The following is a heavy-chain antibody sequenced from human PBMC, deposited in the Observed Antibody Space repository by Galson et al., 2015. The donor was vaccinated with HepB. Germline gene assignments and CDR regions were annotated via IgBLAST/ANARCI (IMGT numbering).Heavy chain of an antibody. V-gene: IGHV2-70*11. CDR1: GFSLNTAGMC. J-gene: IGHJ5*02. CDR3: ARPAINYYGSGAAENWFDT. D-gene: IGHD3-10*01. CDR2: IDWDDDR. Sequence: PALVKPTQTLTLTCTFSGFSLNTAGMCVSWIRQPPGKALEWLARIDWDDDRYYNTSLKTRLTISKDTSKSLVVLTVTNMDPVDTAPYYCARPAINYYGSGAAENWFDTWGQGTLVTVSS.